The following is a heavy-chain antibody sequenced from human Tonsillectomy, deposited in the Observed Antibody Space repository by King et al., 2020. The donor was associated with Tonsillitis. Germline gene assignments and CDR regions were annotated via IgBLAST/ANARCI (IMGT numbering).Heavy chain of an antibody. CDR3: ARGRFCSSTSCYTRFLVNY. V-gene: IGHV3-11*01. J-gene: IGHJ4*02. Sequence: VQLVESGGGLVKPGGSLRLSCAASGFTFSDYYMSWIRQAPGKGLEWVSYISSMGSTIYSADSVKGRFTISRDTSKNSLYLQMNSLRAEDTAVYYCARGRFCSSTSCYTRFLVNYWGQGTLVTVSS. CDR1: GFTFSDYY. D-gene: IGHD2-2*02. CDR2: ISSMGSTI.